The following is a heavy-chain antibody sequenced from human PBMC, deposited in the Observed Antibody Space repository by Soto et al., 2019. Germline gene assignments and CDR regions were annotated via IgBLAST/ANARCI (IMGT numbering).Heavy chain of an antibody. D-gene: IGHD2-15*01. J-gene: IGHJ4*02. CDR1: GGTFRNYP. V-gene: IGHV1-69*02. CDR2: IFPLTDIP. CDR3: ARGPLVVSNYFES. Sequence: QVQLVQSGTEVKKPGSSVKVSCKASGGTFRNYPINWVRQAPGQGLEWMGSIFPLTDIPDYAQNFQARLTITADKSTSTAYMDLSILTSNDTAMYLCARGPLVVSNYFESWGQGTLVTVSS.